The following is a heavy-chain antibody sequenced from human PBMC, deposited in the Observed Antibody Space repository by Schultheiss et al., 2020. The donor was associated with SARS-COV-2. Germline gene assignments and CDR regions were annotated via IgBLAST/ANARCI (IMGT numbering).Heavy chain of an antibody. V-gene: IGHV3-21*01. J-gene: IGHJ6*03. CDR2: ISSSSSYI. CDR3: ARDNWGPISTIFGEWGSYYYYYMDV. CDR1: GFTFSSYS. Sequence: GGSLRLSFAASGFTFSSYSMNWVRQAPGKGLEWVSYISSSSSYIYYADSVKGRFTISRDNAKNSLYLQMNSLRAEDTAVYYCARDNWGPISTIFGEWGSYYYYYMDVWGKGTTVTVSS. D-gene: IGHD3-3*01.